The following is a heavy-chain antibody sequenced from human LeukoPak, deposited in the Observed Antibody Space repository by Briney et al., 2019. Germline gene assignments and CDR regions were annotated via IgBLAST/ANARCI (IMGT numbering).Heavy chain of an antibody. V-gene: IGHV4-38-2*01. CDR2: IYHSGSN. D-gene: IGHD3-10*01. Sequence: PSETLSLTCAVSGYSISRGYYWGWIRQAPGKGLEWIGSIYHSGSNQYNPSLKSRLIISVDTSKNQFSLKLSSVTAADTAVYFCARHPFDRVFFDYWGQGTLVTVSS. J-gene: IGHJ4*02. CDR3: ARHPFDRVFFDY. CDR1: GYSISRGYY.